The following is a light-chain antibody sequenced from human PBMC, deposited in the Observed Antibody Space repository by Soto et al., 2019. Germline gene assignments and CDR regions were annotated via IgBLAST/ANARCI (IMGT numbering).Light chain of an antibody. Sequence: ELVMMQSPATLSVSPGERATISCRSSKSVSSYVAWYQQQLDQIPRRLIYGASTRATGIPARFSGNGSGTEFTLTMSILQAKDLSSHYCQLYNNWPPWTFVQGTKVQIK. V-gene: IGKV3-15*01. CDR2: GAS. CDR1: KSVSSY. CDR3: QLYNNWPPWT. J-gene: IGKJ1*01.